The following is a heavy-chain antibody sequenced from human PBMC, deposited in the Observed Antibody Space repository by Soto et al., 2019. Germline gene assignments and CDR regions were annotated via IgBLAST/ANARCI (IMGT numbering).Heavy chain of an antibody. J-gene: IGHJ3*02. D-gene: IGHD3-3*01. CDR3: AREIFGVIISGGRDAFDI. CDR2: IIPIFGTA. V-gene: IGHV1-69*01. CDR1: GGTFSTYA. Sequence: KVSCKASGGTFSTYAISWVRQSPVQGLEWMGGIIPIFGTAKYAQKFQGRVTITADESTSTAYMELSSLRSEDTAVYYCAREIFGVIISGGRDAFDIWGQGTMVTV.